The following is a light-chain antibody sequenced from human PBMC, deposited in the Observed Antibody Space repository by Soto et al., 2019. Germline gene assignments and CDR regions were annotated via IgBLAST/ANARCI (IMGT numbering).Light chain of an antibody. J-gene: IGKJ4*01. CDR3: QQYGSSRLT. V-gene: IGKV3-20*01. Sequence: NVLTPSPGTLSLSPGERATLSCRARQSVSSSYFAWYQQKPGQAPRLLIYGASTRATGIPDRFSGSGSGTDFTLTISRLEPEDFAVYYCQQYGSSRLTFGGGTKVDI. CDR2: GAS. CDR1: QSVSSSY.